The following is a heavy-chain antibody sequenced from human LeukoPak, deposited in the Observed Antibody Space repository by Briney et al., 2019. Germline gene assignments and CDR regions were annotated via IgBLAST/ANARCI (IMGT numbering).Heavy chain of an antibody. J-gene: IGHJ4*02. CDR2: ISYSGST. D-gene: IGHD2-21*01. Sequence: PSETLSLTCTVSGGSISSSSYYWGWIRQPPGKGLEWIGTISYSGSTYYSPSLKSRVTISVDTSNNQFFLQLSSVTAADTAVYYCAGDYSFDYWGQGTLVTVSS. CDR3: AGDYSFDY. CDR1: GGSISSSSYY. V-gene: IGHV4-39*01.